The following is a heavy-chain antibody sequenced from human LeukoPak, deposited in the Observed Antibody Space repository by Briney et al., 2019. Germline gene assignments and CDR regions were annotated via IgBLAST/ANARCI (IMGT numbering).Heavy chain of an antibody. Sequence: GGSLRLSCAASGFTFSSYAMSWVRQAPGKGLEWVSSISGGHGGTYYADSVKGRFTISRDDSKNTLYLQVNSLRAEDTAVYYCAKGQYASGWNSGNYWGRGTLVTVSS. D-gene: IGHD1/OR15-1a*01. CDR3: AKGQYASGWNSGNY. V-gene: IGHV3-23*01. J-gene: IGHJ4*02. CDR2: ISGGHGGT. CDR1: GFTFSSYA.